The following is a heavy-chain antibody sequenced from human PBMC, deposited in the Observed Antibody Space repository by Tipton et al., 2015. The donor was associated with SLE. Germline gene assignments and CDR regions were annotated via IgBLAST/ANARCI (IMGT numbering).Heavy chain of an antibody. Sequence: TLSLTCNVSGAFITGHFWNWIRQSPGKGLEWIGYISYNGGTAYNSSLKSRVTMSVDTSKRQFSLKLSSVTAADTAVYYCARGRTSILWGQGTLVTVSS. CDR3: ARGRTSIL. CDR2: ISYNGGT. J-gene: IGHJ4*02. CDR1: GAFITGHF. D-gene: IGHD3-9*01. V-gene: IGHV4-59*11.